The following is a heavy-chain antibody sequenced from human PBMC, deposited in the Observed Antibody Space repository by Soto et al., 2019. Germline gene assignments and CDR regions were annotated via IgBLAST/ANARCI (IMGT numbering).Heavy chain of an antibody. V-gene: IGHV5-10-1*01. J-gene: IGHJ5*02. D-gene: IGHD6-13*01. CDR3: ARQPGYSSSSAKFDP. Sequence: GESLKISCQGSGYSFTSYWISWVRQMPGKGLEWMGRIDPSDSYTNYSPSFQGHVTISADKSISTAYLQWSSLKASDTAMYYCARQPGYSSSSAKFDPWGQGTLVTVSS. CDR1: GYSFTSYW. CDR2: IDPSDSYT.